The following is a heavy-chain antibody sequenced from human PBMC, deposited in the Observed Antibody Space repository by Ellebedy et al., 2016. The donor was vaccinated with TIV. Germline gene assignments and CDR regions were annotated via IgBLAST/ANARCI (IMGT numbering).Heavy chain of an antibody. J-gene: IGHJ4*02. CDR3: ARDVYSGSGPFDY. CDR2: INPSGGST. V-gene: IGHV1-46*01. CDR1: GYTFTSYY. D-gene: IGHD5-12*01. Sequence: ASVKVSXXASGYTFTSYYIHWVRQAPGQGLEWMGIINPSGGSTSFAQKFQGRVTLTRDTSTSTVYMELSSLRSEDTAVYYCARDVYSGSGPFDYWGQGTLVTVSS.